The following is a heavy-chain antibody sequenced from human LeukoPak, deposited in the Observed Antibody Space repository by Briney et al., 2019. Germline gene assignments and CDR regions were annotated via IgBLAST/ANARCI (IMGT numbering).Heavy chain of an antibody. Sequence: SETLSLTCTVSGGSISSGGYYWSWIRQHPGKGLEWIGYIYYSGSTYYNPSLKSRVTISVDTSKNQFSLKLSSVTAADTAVYYCASAYCSGGSCYGRRRRLNDYWGQGTLVTVSS. V-gene: IGHV4-31*03. CDR2: IYYSGST. D-gene: IGHD2-15*01. J-gene: IGHJ4*02. CDR1: GGSISSGGYY. CDR3: ASAYCSGGSCYGRRRRLNDY.